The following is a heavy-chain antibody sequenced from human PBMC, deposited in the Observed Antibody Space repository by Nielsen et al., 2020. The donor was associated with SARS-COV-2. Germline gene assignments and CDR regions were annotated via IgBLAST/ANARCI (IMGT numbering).Heavy chain of an antibody. J-gene: IGHJ4*02. CDR2: ISYDGTTK. Sequence: GGSLRLSCAASGFTFSDHALHWVRQAPGKGLEWVAIISYDGTTKYNTDSVKGRFTISRDNSKNTLYLQMNSLRAEDTAIYYCAGDGGGGYDIREGFDYWGQGTLVTVSS. CDR1: GFTFSDHA. CDR3: AGDGGGGYDIREGFDY. D-gene: IGHD3-9*01. V-gene: IGHV3-30*04.